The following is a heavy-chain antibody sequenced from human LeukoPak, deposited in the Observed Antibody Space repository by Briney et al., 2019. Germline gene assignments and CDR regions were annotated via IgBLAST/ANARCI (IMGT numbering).Heavy chain of an antibody. V-gene: IGHV3-23*01. CDR2: IGGSIGST. CDR3: ARRAGAYSHPYDY. Sequence: PGGSLRLSCAASGFSFSNYAMSWVRQGPGKGLEWVSAIGGSIGSTFYSDSLKGRFTISRDNSKNTLYLQLNSMRAEDTAVYYCARRAGAYSHPYDYWGQGTLVTVSS. CDR1: GFSFSNYA. D-gene: IGHD4/OR15-4a*01. J-gene: IGHJ4*02.